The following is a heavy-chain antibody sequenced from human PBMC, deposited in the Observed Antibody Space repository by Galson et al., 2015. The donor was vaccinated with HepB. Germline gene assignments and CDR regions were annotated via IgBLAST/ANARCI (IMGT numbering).Heavy chain of an antibody. Sequence: CAISGDSVSSNSAAWNWIRQSPLRGLEWLGKTYYRSKWYNDYAVAVKSRITISPDTSRNQFSLHLNSVTPEDTAVYYCARDDSSWYYFDYWGQGTLVTVSS. CDR3: ARDDSSWYYFDY. CDR2: TYYRSKWYN. D-gene: IGHD6-13*01. J-gene: IGHJ4*02. CDR1: GDSVSSNSAA. V-gene: IGHV6-1*01.